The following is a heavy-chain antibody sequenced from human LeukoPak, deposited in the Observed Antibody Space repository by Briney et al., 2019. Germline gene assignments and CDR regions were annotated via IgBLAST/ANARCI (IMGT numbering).Heavy chain of an antibody. CDR2: IASDGSST. J-gene: IGHJ4*02. D-gene: IGHD4-17*01. CDR1: GFTFSSYW. CDR3: ARLGARQMLEY. Sequence: PGGSLRLSCAASGFTFSSYWMNWVRQAPGKGLVWASRIASDGSSTTYADSVKGRFSISRDNAKNTLYLQMNSLRVEDTAVYYCARLGARQMLEYWGQGTLVTVSS. V-gene: IGHV3-74*01.